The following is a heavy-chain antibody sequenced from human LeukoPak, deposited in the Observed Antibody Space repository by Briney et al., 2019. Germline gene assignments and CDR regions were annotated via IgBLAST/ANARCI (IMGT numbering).Heavy chain of an antibody. CDR3: ASHRSYYDSTSYFQH. CDR1: GDSITSYF. D-gene: IGHD3-22*01. V-gene: IGHV4-59*01. Sequence: SETLSLTCTVSGDSITSYFWSWIRQPPGKGLEWVGYIFYSGITNYNPPLKSRVTISVDTSKNQFSLKLSSVTAADTAVYYCASHRSYYDSTSYFQHWGQGTLVTVSS. J-gene: IGHJ1*01. CDR2: IFYSGIT.